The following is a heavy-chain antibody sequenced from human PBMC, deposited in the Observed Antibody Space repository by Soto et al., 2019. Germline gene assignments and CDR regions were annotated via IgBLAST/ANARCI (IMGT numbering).Heavy chain of an antibody. CDR2: INLSGST. D-gene: IGHD3-10*01. CDR1: GGSFSGHY. J-gene: IGHJ5*02. Sequence: SETLSLTCAVYGGSFSGHYWSWIRQPPGKGLEWIGEINLSGSTNYNPSLKSRVTISVDTSKNQFSLKLSSVTAADTAVYYCARGRITMVRGVIITRFFGLNPDNWFDPWGQGTLVTVSS. CDR3: ARGRITMVRGVIITRFFGLNPDNWFDP. V-gene: IGHV4-34*01.